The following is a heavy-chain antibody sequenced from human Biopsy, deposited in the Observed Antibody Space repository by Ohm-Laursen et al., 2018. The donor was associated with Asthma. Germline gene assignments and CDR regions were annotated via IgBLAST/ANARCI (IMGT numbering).Heavy chain of an antibody. Sequence: SLRLSCAASGFTFSNYGMHWVRQAPGKGLDWVAVISFDGSNKNYTDSAKGRFTISRDNSRNALHLQMNSLRAEDTAVYYCAKDVFPGWELRRGPDYWGQGTLVTVSS. CDR2: ISFDGSNK. J-gene: IGHJ4*02. D-gene: IGHD1-26*01. CDR1: GFTFSNYG. CDR3: AKDVFPGWELRRGPDY. V-gene: IGHV3-30*18.